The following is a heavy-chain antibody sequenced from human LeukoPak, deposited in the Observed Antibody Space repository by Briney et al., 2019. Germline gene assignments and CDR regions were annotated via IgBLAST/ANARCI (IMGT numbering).Heavy chain of an antibody. Sequence: SETLSLTCTVSGGSISSYYWSWIRQPPGKGLEWIGYIYYSGSTNYNPSLKSRVTISVDTSKNQFSLKLSSVTAADTAVYYCARGFGGGYWALDYWGQGTLVTVSS. CDR2: IYYSGST. D-gene: IGHD1-26*01. J-gene: IGHJ4*02. CDR1: GGSISSYY. CDR3: ARGFGGGYWALDY. V-gene: IGHV4-59*01.